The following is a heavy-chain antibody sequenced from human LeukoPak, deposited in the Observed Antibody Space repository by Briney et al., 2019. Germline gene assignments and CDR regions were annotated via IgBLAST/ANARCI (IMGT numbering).Heavy chain of an antibody. CDR1: GFTFSSYA. J-gene: IGHJ4*02. Sequence: GGSLRLSCAASGFTFSSYAMNWVRRAPGKGLEWVSYISRSGTITSYADSVKGRFTISRDNAKNSLYLQMNSLRAEDTAVYYCARERDDYYFDYWGQGTLVTVSS. V-gene: IGHV3-48*03. CDR2: ISRSGTIT. CDR3: ARERDDYYFDY. D-gene: IGHD3-3*01.